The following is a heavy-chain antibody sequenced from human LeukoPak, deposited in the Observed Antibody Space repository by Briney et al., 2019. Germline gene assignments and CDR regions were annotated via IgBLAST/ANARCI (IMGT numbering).Heavy chain of an antibody. CDR1: GFTFSSYE. Sequence: GGSLRLSCAASGFTFSSYEMNWVRQAPGKGLEWVSYISSSGSTIYYADSVKGRFTISRDNAKNSLYLQMNSLRAEDTAVYYCARGRLLWFGELLPTYFDYWGQGTLVTVSS. V-gene: IGHV3-48*03. CDR3: ARGRLLWFGELLPTYFDY. J-gene: IGHJ4*02. CDR2: ISSSGSTI. D-gene: IGHD3-10*01.